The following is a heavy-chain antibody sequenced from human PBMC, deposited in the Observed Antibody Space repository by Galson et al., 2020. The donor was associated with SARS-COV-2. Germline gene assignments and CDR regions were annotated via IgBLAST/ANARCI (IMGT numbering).Heavy chain of an antibody. V-gene: IGHV4-34*01. J-gene: IGHJ6*02. CDR3: ATDIIGGSRWGV. CDR1: GGSVSGYS. Sequence: SQASETLSLTCAVYGGSVSGYSWNWIRQPPGKGLEWIGEINQSGSTNYSPSLKNRVTISIDTSKTQVSLNLSPVTAADTAIYYGATDIIGGSRWGVWGQGTTVIGSS. CDR2: INQSGST. D-gene: IGHD3-3*02.